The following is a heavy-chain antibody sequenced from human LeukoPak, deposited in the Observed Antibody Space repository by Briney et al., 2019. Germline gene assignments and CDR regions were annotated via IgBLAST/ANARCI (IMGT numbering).Heavy chain of an antibody. Sequence: PGGSLRLSCAASGFTFSSYSMNWVRQAPGKGLEWVSSISSSSSYIYYADSVKGRFTISRDNSKNTLYLQMNSLRAEDTAVYYCAKDPYGDYGFFDYWGQGTLVTVSS. CDR3: AKDPYGDYGFFDY. CDR2: ISSSSSYI. CDR1: GFTFSSYS. D-gene: IGHD4-17*01. J-gene: IGHJ4*02. V-gene: IGHV3-21*01.